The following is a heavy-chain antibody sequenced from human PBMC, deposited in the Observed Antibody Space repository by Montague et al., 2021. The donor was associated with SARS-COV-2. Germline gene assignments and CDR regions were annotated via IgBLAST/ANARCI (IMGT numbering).Heavy chain of an antibody. D-gene: IGHD2-21*02. CDR3: AREEYEADSDGLDI. J-gene: IGHJ3*02. CDR1: GFTFRNYA. CDR2: IAPYGDDA. V-gene: IGHV3-30*04. Sequence: SLRLSCAASGFTFRNYAMHWVRQAPGKGLEWLTIIAPYGDDADYAGSVKGRFTISRDNSKNTLYLQINSLRTEDTAVYYCAREEYEADSDGLDIWGQGTTVIV.